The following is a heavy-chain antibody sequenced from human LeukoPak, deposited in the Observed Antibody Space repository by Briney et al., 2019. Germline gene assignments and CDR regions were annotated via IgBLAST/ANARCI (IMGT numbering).Heavy chain of an antibody. J-gene: IGHJ4*02. CDR3: ASMVRGVDYDY. Sequence: GGSLRLSCAASGFTFSSYEMNWVRQAPGKGLEWVSYISSSGSTIYYADSVKGRFTISRDNAKNSLYLQMNSLRAEDTAVYYCASMVRGVDYDYWGQGTLVTVSS. CDR2: ISSSGSTI. V-gene: IGHV3-48*03. CDR1: GFTFSSYE. D-gene: IGHD3-10*01.